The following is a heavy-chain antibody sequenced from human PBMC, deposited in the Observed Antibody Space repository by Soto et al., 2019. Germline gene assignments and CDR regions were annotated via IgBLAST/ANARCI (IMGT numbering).Heavy chain of an antibody. V-gene: IGHV4-31*03. CDR3: ARGADNSYNWFDP. CDR1: GGSISSGGFY. CDR2: ISYSGST. Sequence: PSETLSLACTLSGGSISSGGFYWNCLRQHPGKGLEWIGYISYSGSTYYNPSLRSRLTLSVDTSRNQFSLRLSSVTAADTALYYCARGADNSYNWFDPWGQGTLVTVSS. J-gene: IGHJ5*02. D-gene: IGHD3-9*01.